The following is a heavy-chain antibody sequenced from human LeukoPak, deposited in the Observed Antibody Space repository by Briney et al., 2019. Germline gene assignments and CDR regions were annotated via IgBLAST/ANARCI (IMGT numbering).Heavy chain of an antibody. CDR2: ITNRGGTT. CDR1: GFTFSNYA. V-gene: IGHV3-23*01. CDR3: AKEGTYCGGDCYGVFDY. D-gene: IGHD2-21*02. Sequence: GSLRLSCAAPGFTFSNYAVTWVRQAPGKGLEWISTITNRGGTTYYADSVKGRFTISRDNSKNTLYLQMSGLRAEDTAVYYCAKEGTYCGGDCYGVFDYWGQGTLVTVSS. J-gene: IGHJ4*02.